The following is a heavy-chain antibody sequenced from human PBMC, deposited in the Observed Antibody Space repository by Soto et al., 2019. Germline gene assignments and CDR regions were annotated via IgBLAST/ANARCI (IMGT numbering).Heavy chain of an antibody. CDR3: AKPPRMTTVTDAFDI. V-gene: IGHV3-23*01. J-gene: IGHJ3*02. CDR2: ISGSGGST. Sequence: GGSLRLSCAASGFTFSSYAMSWVRQAPGKGLEWVSAISGSGGSTYYADSMKGRFTISRDNSKNTLYLQMNSLRAEDTAVYYCAKPPRMTTVTDAFDIWGQGTMVTVSS. D-gene: IGHD4-17*01. CDR1: GFTFSSYA.